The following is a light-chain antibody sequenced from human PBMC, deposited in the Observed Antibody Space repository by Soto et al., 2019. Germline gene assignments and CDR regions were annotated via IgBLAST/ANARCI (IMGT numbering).Light chain of an antibody. Sequence: QSALTQPASVSGSPGQSITVSCTGTSSDVGGYHYVSWYQQHPGKAPKVMIYDVSKRPSGVSNRFSGSKSGNTASLTISGLQVEDEADYYCSSYTSGSTRVVFGGGTKLTVL. J-gene: IGLJ2*01. CDR2: DVS. V-gene: IGLV2-14*03. CDR3: SSYTSGSTRVV. CDR1: SSDVGGYHY.